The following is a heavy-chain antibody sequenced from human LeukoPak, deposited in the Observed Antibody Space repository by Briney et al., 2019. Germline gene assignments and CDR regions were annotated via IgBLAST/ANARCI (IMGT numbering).Heavy chain of an antibody. CDR1: GFTFSSYW. D-gene: IGHD1-7*01. V-gene: IGHV3-33*08. Sequence: GGSLRLSCAGSGFTFSSYWMHWVRQAPGKGLEWVAVIWYDGSNKYYADSVKGRFTISRDNSKNTLYLQMNSLRAEDTAVYYCARDPNWNYPLYYFDYWGQGTLVTVSS. J-gene: IGHJ4*02. CDR3: ARDPNWNYPLYYFDY. CDR2: IWYDGSNK.